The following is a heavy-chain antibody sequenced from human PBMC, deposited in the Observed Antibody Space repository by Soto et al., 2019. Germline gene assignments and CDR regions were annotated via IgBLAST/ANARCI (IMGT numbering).Heavy chain of an antibody. CDR1: CGSISSGGYY. Sequence: SETLSLTCTFSCGSISSGGYYWSWIRQHPGKGLEWIGYIYYSGSTYYNPSLKSRVTISVDTSKNQFSLKLSSVTAADTAVYYCAREVVAASNPYYFDCWGQGTLVTVSS. D-gene: IGHD2-15*01. CDR3: AREVVAASNPYYFDC. CDR2: IYYSGST. J-gene: IGHJ4*02. V-gene: IGHV4-31*03.